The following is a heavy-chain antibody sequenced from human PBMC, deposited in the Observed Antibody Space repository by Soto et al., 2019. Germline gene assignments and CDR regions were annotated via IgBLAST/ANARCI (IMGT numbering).Heavy chain of an antibody. CDR1: GFTFSNYA. CDR3: ARGGREWLTPFEF. V-gene: IGHV3-23*01. CDR2: IICDSDST. D-gene: IGHD6-19*01. Sequence: VQLLESGGGLVEPGGSLRLSCAASGFTFSNYAMNWVRQAPGKGLEWVSSIICDSDSTFYADSVKGRFTISRDNSMDTLYLEMNRLRAEDSALYSCARGGREWLTPFEFWGQGTLVSVSS. J-gene: IGHJ4*02.